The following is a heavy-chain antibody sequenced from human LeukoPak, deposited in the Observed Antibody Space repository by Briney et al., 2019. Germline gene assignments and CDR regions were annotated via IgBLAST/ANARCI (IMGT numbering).Heavy chain of an antibody. D-gene: IGHD5-18*01. CDR1: GGTFSSYA. V-gene: IGHV1-69*11. J-gene: IGHJ6*03. CDR3: ARAPEGYNYGWEYYLDV. Sequence: SVKVSCKASGGTFSSYAISWVRQAPGQGLEWMGRIIPILGAANYAQKFQGRVTITTDESTNTAYMELSSLRSEDTAVYYCARAPEGYNYGWEYYLDVWGEGTTVTVSS. CDR2: IIPILGAA.